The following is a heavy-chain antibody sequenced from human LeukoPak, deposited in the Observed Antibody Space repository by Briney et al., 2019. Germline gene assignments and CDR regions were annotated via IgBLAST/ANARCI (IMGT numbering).Heavy chain of an antibody. CDR1: GFTFSNYA. J-gene: IGHJ4*02. D-gene: IGHD3-22*01. CDR2: ISYDGTNK. V-gene: IGHV3-30*04. Sequence: PGGSLRLSCAGSGFTFSNYAMHWVRQAPGKGLEWVAVISYDGTNKYYADSVKGRFTISRDNSKNTLYLQMNSLRAEDTAVYYCAREAVEGDYYDSSGYSFDYWGQGTLVTVSS. CDR3: AREAVEGDYYDSSGYSFDY.